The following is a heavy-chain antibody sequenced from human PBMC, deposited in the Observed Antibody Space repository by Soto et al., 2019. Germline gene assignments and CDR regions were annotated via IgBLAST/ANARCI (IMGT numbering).Heavy chain of an antibody. CDR1: GFTFSSYG. Sequence: QVQLVESGGGVVQPGRSLRLSCAASGFTFSSYGMHWVRQAPGKGLEWVAVIWNDGSYKYYADSVKGRFTISRDNSKNTLELQMSSLRPEDTAVYYCARHNGNYQWDYWGQGALVTVSS. J-gene: IGHJ4*02. CDR2: IWNDGSYK. V-gene: IGHV3-33*01. D-gene: IGHD1-7*01. CDR3: ARHNGNYQWDY.